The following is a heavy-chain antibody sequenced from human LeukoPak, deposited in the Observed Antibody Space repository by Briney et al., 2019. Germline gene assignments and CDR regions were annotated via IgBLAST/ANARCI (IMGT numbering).Heavy chain of an antibody. CDR1: GYSFTSYW. Sequence: GESLKISCKGSGYSFTSYWISWVRQMPGKGLEWMGRIDLDDSYTNYSPSFQGHVTISADKSISTAYLHWSSLKASDTAMYYCARHFGGSYYDDYWGQGTLVTVSS. J-gene: IGHJ4*02. V-gene: IGHV5-10-1*01. D-gene: IGHD1-26*01. CDR3: ARHFGGSYYDDY. CDR2: IDLDDSYT.